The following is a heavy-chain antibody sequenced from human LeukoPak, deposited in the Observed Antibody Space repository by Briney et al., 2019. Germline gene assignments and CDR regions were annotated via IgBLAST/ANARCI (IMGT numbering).Heavy chain of an antibody. V-gene: IGHV1-2*02. CDR3: VQTESDF. CDR1: RNTFTDFH. Sequence: ASVKVSCKGSRNTFTDFHVHWVRQAPGQGLEWMGWINPKSGATNYAQKFQGRVIMTTDTSITTAYLDLTSLRSDDTAVYYCVQTESDFWGREPWSPSPQ. D-gene: IGHD1-1*01. J-gene: IGHJ4*02. CDR2: INPKSGAT.